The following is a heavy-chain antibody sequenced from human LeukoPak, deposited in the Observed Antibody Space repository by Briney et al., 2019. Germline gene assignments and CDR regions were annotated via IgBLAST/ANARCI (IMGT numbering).Heavy chain of an antibody. J-gene: IGHJ5*02. Sequence: GGSLRLSCAASGFTFSSYGMHWVRQAPGKGLEWVAFIRYDGSNKYYADSVKGRFTISRDNSKNTLFLQMNSLRAEDTAIYYCARGDKELLFKRGKGGFDPWGQGTLVTVSS. V-gene: IGHV3-30*02. CDR1: GFTFSSYG. CDR2: IRYDGSNK. CDR3: ARGDKELLFKRGKGGFDP. D-gene: IGHD2-15*01.